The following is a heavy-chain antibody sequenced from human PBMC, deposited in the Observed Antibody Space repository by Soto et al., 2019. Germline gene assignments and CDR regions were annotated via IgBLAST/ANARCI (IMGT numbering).Heavy chain of an antibody. D-gene: IGHD5-12*01. Sequence: PGGSLRLSCAASGFIFTDYSMTWIRQAPGKGLEWVSYISNGDETTHYADSVKSRFIVSRDNAKKVLFLQMSGRRVDDTAVYYWARDPKRRDGYNFDSWGRGALVTVSS. CDR2: ISNGDETT. J-gene: IGHJ4*02. CDR1: GFIFTDYS. V-gene: IGHV3-11*01. CDR3: ARDPKRRDGYNFDS.